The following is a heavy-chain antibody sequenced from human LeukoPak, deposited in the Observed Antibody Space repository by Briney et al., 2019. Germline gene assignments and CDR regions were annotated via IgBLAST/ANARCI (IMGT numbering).Heavy chain of an antibody. CDR1: GFTFSSYA. V-gene: IGHV3-23*01. D-gene: IGHD6-13*01. Sequence: GGSLRLSCAASGFTFSSYAMSWVRQAPGKGLEWVSAISGSGGSTYYADSVKGRFTISRDNSKNTLYLQMNSLRAEDTAVYYCARVLGSNWVFDYWGQGTLVTVSS. J-gene: IGHJ4*02. CDR2: ISGSGGST. CDR3: ARVLGSNWVFDY.